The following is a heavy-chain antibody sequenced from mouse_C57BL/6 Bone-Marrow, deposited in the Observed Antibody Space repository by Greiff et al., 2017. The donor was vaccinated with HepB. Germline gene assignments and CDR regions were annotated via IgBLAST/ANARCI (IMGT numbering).Heavy chain of an antibody. V-gene: IGHV1-69*01. J-gene: IGHJ3*01. Sequence: QVQLQQPGAELVMPGASVKLSCKASGYTFTSYWMHWVKQRPGQGLEWIGEIDPSDSYTNYNQKFKGKSTLTVDKSSSPAYMQLSSLTSEDSAVYYCARGFYYRFAYWGQGTLVTVSA. D-gene: IGHD1-1*01. CDR1: GYTFTSYW. CDR2: IDPSDSYT. CDR3: ARGFYYRFAY.